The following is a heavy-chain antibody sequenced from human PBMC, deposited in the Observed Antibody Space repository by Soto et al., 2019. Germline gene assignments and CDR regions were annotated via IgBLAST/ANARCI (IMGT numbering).Heavy chain of an antibody. CDR3: ARDSGLRDFGSFGY. Sequence: QVQLVESGGGVVQPGRSLRLSCAVSGFTFSSYGMHWVRQAPGKGLEWVAVIWYDGSNKYYTDSVKGRFTISRDNSKNTLYLQMNSLRVEDTAVYYCARDSGLRDFGSFGYWGQGTLVTVPS. CDR1: GFTFSSYG. V-gene: IGHV3-33*01. J-gene: IGHJ4*02. CDR2: IWYDGSNK. D-gene: IGHD3-9*01.